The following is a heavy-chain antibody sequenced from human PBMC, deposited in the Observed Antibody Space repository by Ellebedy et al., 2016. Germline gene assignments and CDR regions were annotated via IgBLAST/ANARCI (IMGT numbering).Heavy chain of an antibody. CDR2: IYYSGST. J-gene: IGHJ3*02. D-gene: IGHD3-10*01. CDR3: ARGVWMVRGVIISDAFDI. V-gene: IGHV4-39*07. Sequence: SETLSLTCTVSGGSISSSSYYWGWIRQPPGKGLEWIGSIYYSGSTYYNPSLKSRVTISVDTSKNQFSLKLSSVTAADTAVYYCARGVWMVRGVIISDAFDIWGQGTMVTVSS. CDR1: GGSISSSSYY.